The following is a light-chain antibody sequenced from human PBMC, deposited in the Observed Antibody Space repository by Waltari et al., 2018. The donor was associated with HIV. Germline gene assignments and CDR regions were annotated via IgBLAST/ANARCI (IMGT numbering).Light chain of an antibody. J-gene: IGKJ2*01. Sequence: DTVMTQSPDSLAVSLGERASINCKSSQSLLYSSNTQNYLAWYQQKPGQVPKLLIYWASTRESGVPDRFSGSGSGTDFTLTISNLQAEDVAVYFCHQYFSPPYTFCQGTKLEIK. CDR3: HQYFSPPYT. CDR2: WAS. V-gene: IGKV4-1*01. CDR1: QSLLYSSNTQNY.